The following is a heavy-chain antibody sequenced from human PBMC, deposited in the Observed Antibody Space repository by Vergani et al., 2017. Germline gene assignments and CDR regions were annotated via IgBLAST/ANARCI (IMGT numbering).Heavy chain of an antibody. CDR2: IYYSGST. V-gene: IGHV4-34*01. D-gene: IGHD6-13*01. CDR3: ARERGIAADFDY. J-gene: IGHJ4*02. Sequence: QVQLQQWGAGLLKPSETLSLTCAVYGGSFSGYYWSWIRQPPGKGLEWIGYIYYSGSTYYNPSLKSRVTISVDTSKNQFSLKLSSVTAADTAVYYCARERGIAADFDYWGQGTLVTVSS. CDR1: GGSFSGYY.